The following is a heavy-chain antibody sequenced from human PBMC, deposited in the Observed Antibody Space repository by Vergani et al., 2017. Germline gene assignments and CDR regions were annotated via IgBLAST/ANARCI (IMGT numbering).Heavy chain of an antibody. J-gene: IGHJ6*03. Sequence: EVQLLESGGGLVQPGGSLRLSCAASGFTFSSYSMNWVRQAPGKGLEWVSYISSSSSTIYYADSVKGRFTISRDNAKNSLYLQMNSLRAEDTAVYYCARDYNPSGSPLYYYYYYMDVWGKGTTVTVSS. D-gene: IGHD1-26*01. CDR2: ISSSSSTI. CDR3: ARDYNPSGSPLYYYYYYMDV. CDR1: GFTFSSYS. V-gene: IGHV3-48*01.